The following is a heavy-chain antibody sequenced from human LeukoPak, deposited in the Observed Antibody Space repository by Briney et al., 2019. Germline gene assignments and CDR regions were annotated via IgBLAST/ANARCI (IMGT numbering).Heavy chain of an antibody. V-gene: IGHV3-30*02. J-gene: IGHJ4*02. CDR3: AKGNGYCSSTSCYYNY. CDR2: IRYDGSNK. Sequence: PGGSLRLSCAASGFTFSSYGMHWVRQAPGKGLERVAFIRYDGSNKYYADSVKGRFTISRDNSKNTLYLQMNSLRAEDTAVYYCAKGNGYCSSTSCYYNYWGQGTLVTVSS. D-gene: IGHD2-2*01. CDR1: GFTFSSYG.